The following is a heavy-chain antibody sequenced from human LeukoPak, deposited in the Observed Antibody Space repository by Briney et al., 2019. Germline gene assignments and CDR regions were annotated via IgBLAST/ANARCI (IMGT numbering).Heavy chain of an antibody. D-gene: IGHD6-6*01. J-gene: IGHJ3*02. V-gene: IGHV3-48*03. CDR2: ISSSGSNI. CDR1: GFTFSSYE. CDR3: ARDKYSSSYRGAFDI. Sequence: GGSLRLSCAASGFTFSSYEMNWVRQGPGKGLEWVSYISSSGSNIHYADSVKGRFTISRDNAKNSLYLQMNSLRAEDTAVYYCARDKYSSSYRGAFDIWGQGTMVTVSS.